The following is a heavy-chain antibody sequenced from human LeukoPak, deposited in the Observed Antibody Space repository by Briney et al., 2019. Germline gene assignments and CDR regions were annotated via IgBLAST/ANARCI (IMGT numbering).Heavy chain of an antibody. CDR1: GGSISSSNW. J-gene: IGHJ4*02. Sequence: SGTLSLTCAVSGGSISSSNWWSWVRQPPGKGLEWIGEIYHSGSTNYNPSLKSRVTISVDKSKNQFSLKLSSVTAADTAVYYCARLYLVTPAGPLRYYFDYWGQGTLVTVSS. V-gene: IGHV4-4*02. CDR2: IYHSGST. CDR3: ARLYLVTPAGPLRYYFDY. D-gene: IGHD2-2*01.